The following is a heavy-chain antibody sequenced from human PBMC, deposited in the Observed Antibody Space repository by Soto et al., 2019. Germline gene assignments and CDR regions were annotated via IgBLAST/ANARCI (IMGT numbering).Heavy chain of an antibody. CDR1: VFTFRNFA. CDR3: AKDAEESLNETIPGER. Sequence: GGSLRLSCASSVFTFRNFAMTCVRHSPGKWLEWVSGISGSGRMTYYAHSVKGHFTISRDNSKNTLYLQMNSLRAEDTAVYYCAKDAEESLNETIPGERWGQGTGVTVS. J-gene: IGHJ4*02. V-gene: IGHV3-23*01. CDR2: ISGSGRMT. D-gene: IGHD1-1*01.